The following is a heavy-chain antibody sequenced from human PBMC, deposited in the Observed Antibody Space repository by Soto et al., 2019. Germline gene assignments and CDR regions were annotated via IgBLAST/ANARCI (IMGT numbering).Heavy chain of an antibody. Sequence: QVQLQESGPGLVKPSQTLSLTCTVSGGSISSGDYYWSWIRQPPGKGLEWIGYIYYSGSTYYNPSPNSRVTISVDTSKNQFSLKLSSVTAADTAVYYCAKQEGHCTNGVCSPYYYGMDVWGQGTTVTVSS. J-gene: IGHJ6*02. CDR2: IYYSGST. V-gene: IGHV4-30-4*01. CDR1: GGSISSGDYY. D-gene: IGHD2-8*01. CDR3: AKQEGHCTNGVCSPYYYGMDV.